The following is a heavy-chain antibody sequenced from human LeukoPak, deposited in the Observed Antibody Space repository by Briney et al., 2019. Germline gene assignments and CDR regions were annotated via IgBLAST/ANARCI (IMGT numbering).Heavy chain of an antibody. Sequence: GGSLRLSCAASGFTFSSYAMSWVRQAPGKGLEWVSSISSSSSYIYYADSVKGRFTISRDNAKNSLYLQMNSLTAEDTAVYYCARVVGYCSSTSCYSHGMDVWGQGTTVTVSS. CDR3: ARVVGYCSSTSCYSHGMDV. D-gene: IGHD2-2*02. CDR2: ISSSSSYI. CDR1: GFTFSSYA. J-gene: IGHJ6*02. V-gene: IGHV3-21*01.